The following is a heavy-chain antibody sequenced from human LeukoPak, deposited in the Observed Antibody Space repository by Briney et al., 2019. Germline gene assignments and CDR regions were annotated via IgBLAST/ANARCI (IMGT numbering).Heavy chain of an antibody. D-gene: IGHD6-19*01. J-gene: IGHJ4*02. CDR3: ARVGITVAGPFDY. CDR2: IYHNGTT. CDR1: GHSNSSDYC. V-gene: IGHV4-38-2*01. Sequence: SETLSLTCAVSGHSNSSDYCWGWTRQPPGRGLEWIGSIYHNGTTYYNPSLKSRVTISVDTSKNQFSLKLSSGTAADTDVYYCARVGITVAGPFDYWGEGTLVAVSS.